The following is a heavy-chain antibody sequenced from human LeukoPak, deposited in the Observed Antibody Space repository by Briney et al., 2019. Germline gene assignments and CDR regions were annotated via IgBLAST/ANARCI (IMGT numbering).Heavy chain of an antibody. CDR2: IYGEGGLT. CDR1: GFTFDDYA. Sequence: GRSLRLSCAAFGFTFDDYAMHWVRQAPGKGMVWVSGIYGEGGLTQYADSVKGRFTISRDSARNTLNLQMNSLRVDESAVYYCVREENAFDYWGLGTVVTVSA. D-gene: IGHD1-1*01. J-gene: IGHJ4*02. V-gene: IGHV3-74*03. CDR3: VREENAFDY.